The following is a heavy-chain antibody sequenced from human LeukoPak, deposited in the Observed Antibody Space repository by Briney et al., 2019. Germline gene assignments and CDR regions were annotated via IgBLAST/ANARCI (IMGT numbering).Heavy chain of an antibody. D-gene: IGHD6-13*01. J-gene: IGHJ4*02. CDR3: ARDLYGPGYSSSWYYCDY. V-gene: IGHV4-59*12. CDR1: GGSISSYY. CDR2: IYYSGST. Sequence: SETLSLTCTVSGGSISSYYWSWIRQPPGKGLEWIGYIYYSGSTNYNPSLKSRVTISVDTSKNQFSLKLSSVTAADTAVYYCARDLYGPGYSSSWYYCDYWGQGTLVTVSS.